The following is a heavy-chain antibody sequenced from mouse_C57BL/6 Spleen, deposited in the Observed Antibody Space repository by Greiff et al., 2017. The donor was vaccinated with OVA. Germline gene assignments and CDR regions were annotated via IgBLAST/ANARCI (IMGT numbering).Heavy chain of an antibody. J-gene: IGHJ2*01. V-gene: IGHV1-50*01. CDR1: GYTFTSYW. CDR3: ARSIYDGYYDY. D-gene: IGHD2-3*01. Sequence: QVQLQQPGAELVKPGASVKLSCKASGYTFTSYWMQWVKQRPGQGLEWIGEIDPSDSYTNYNQKFKGKATLTVDTSSSTAYMQLSSLTFEDSAVYYCARSIYDGYYDYWGQGTTLTVSS. CDR2: IDPSDSYT.